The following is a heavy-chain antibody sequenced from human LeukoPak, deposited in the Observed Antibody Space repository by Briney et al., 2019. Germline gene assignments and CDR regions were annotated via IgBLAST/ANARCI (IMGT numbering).Heavy chain of an antibody. J-gene: IGHJ4*02. V-gene: IGHV1-8*02. CDR2: MNPNSGNT. D-gene: IGHD6-13*01. CDR3: ARQALKKQQLVGNDY. Sequence: ASVKVSCKASGYTFTSYGISWVRQAPGQGLEWMGWMNPNSGNTGYAQKFQGRVTMTRNTSISTAYMELSSLRSEDTAVYYCARQALKKQQLVGNDYWGQGTLVTVSS. CDR1: GYTFTSYG.